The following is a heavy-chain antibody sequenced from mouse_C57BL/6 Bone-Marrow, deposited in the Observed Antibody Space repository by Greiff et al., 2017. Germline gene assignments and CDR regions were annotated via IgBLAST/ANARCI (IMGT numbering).Heavy chain of an antibody. V-gene: IGHV5-4*01. CDR2: ISDGGSYT. CDR3: ARDTVVAHVDV. J-gene: IGHJ1*03. CDR1: GFTFSSYA. Sequence: EVKLVESGGGLVKPGGSLKLSCAASGFTFSSYAMSWVRQTPEKRLEWVATISDGGSYTYYPDNVKGRFTISRDNAKNNLYLQMSHLKSEDTAMYYCARDTVVAHVDVWGTGTTVTVSS. D-gene: IGHD1-1*01.